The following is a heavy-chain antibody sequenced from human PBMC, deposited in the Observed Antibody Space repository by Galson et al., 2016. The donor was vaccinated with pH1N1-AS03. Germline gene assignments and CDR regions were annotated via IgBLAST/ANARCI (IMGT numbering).Heavy chain of an antibody. Sequence: SLRLSCAASGFTFSSYVMSWVRQAPGKGLQWVSTIGVSGAGTYYANSVRGRFTVSRDNSKNTLDLQMSSLRAEDTAVYYCTKDHSSYFDYWGQGTLVTVSS. D-gene: IGHD3-10*01. J-gene: IGHJ4*02. V-gene: IGHV3-23*01. CDR3: TKDHSSYFDY. CDR2: IGVSGAGT. CDR1: GFTFSSYV.